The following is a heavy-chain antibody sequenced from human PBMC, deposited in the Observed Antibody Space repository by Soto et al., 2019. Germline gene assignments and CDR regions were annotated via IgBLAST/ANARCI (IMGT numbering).Heavy chain of an antibody. J-gene: IGHJ4*02. CDR2: IYWDDDK. D-gene: IGHD3-3*01. Sequence: QITLNESGPPQVNPRQTLTLTCTFSGFSLTTSGVGVGWIRQSPGKAPEWIALIYWDDDKRYSPSLKSRLTITKDTTKNKVVLTMADLDPADTATYYCAHRVLRTVFGVVTTTAIYFDFWGQGTPVAVSS. CDR1: GFSLTTSGVG. CDR3: AHRVLRTVFGVVTTTAIYFDF. V-gene: IGHV2-5*02.